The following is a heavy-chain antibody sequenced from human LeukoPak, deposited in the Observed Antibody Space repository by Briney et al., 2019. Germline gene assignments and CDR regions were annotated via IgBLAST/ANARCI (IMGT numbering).Heavy chain of an antibody. CDR1: EFTLSDYH. V-gene: IGHV3-11*05. J-gene: IGHJ3*01. D-gene: IGHD3-10*01. CDR3: ARETPQTMVQGVID. CDR2: ISITSGHT. Sequence: GGSLRLSCVASEFTLSDYHMSWIRQAPGKGLEWVSSISITSGHTNYADSVKGRFIISSDSAKNSLYLQMNSLRADDTAIYYCARETPQTMVQGVIDWGQGTMVIVSS.